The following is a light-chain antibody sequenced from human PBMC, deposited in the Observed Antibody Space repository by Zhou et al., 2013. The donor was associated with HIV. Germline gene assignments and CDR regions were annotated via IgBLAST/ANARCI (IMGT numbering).Light chain of an antibody. V-gene: IGKV1-39*01. CDR3: QQSYSTPLT. Sequence: DIQMTQSPSSLSASVGDTVTITCRASQSISGYLNWYQQKPGKAPMLLIYAASSLQSGVPSRFSGSGSGTDFTLTISSLQPEDFATYYCQQSYSTPLTFGGGTKVEIK. J-gene: IGKJ4*01. CDR1: QSISGY. CDR2: AAS.